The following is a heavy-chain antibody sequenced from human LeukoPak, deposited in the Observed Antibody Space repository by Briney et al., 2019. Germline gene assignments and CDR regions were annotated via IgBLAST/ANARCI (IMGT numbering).Heavy chain of an antibody. CDR3: TTDLNMEEGIDY. D-gene: IGHD2/OR15-2a*01. CDR2: IKSKTDGGTT. Sequence: PGGSLRLSCAASGFTFSSYAMNWVRQAPGKGLEWVGRIKSKTDGGTTDYAAPVKGRFTISRDDSKNTLYLQMNSLKTEDTAVYYCTTDLNMEEGIDYWGQGTLVTVSS. V-gene: IGHV3-15*07. J-gene: IGHJ4*02. CDR1: GFTFSSYA.